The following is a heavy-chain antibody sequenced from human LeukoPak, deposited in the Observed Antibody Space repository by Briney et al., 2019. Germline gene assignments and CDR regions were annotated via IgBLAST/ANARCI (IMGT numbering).Heavy chain of an antibody. D-gene: IGHD2-2*01. CDR1: GASTSSGLYY. CDR3: ARDGPYFDCSSTSCYVPPDY. Sequence: SQTLSLTCTVSGASTSSGLYYWNWFRQPAGTGLEYIGRIYNSGSTYYNPSLKSRVTISVDTSKNQFSLKLSSVTAADTAVYYCARDGPYFDCSSTSCYVPPDYWGQGTLVTVSS. V-gene: IGHV4-61*02. CDR2: IYNSGST. J-gene: IGHJ4*02.